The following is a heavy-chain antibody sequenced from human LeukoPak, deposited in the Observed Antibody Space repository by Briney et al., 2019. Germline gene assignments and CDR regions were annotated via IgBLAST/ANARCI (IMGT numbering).Heavy chain of an antibody. Sequence: GASVKVSCKASGYTFSSYGISWVRQAPGQGLEWMGWINTYNGNTNYAQKLQDRVTMTTDTSTSTAYMELRSLRVDDTDVYYCARDLPGSGVNFDQWGQGTLVTVSS. CDR1: GYTFSSYG. J-gene: IGHJ4*02. CDR3: ARDLPGSGVNFDQ. CDR2: INTYNGNT. V-gene: IGHV1-18*01. D-gene: IGHD3-10*01.